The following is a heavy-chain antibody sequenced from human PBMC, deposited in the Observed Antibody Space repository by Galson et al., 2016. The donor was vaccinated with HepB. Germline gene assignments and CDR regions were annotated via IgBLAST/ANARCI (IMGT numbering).Heavy chain of an antibody. CDR3: ARRRRPYGYGNGDWFDP. CDR2: IYSSGTT. D-gene: IGHD5-18*01. V-gene: IGHV4-59*08. J-gene: IGHJ5*02. CDR1: GGSISGFY. Sequence: SETLSLTCRVSGGSISGFYWSWIRQPPGKRLEWIGNIYSSGTTSYNPSLRSRVTMSVDTSKNLFSLRLSSVTAADTAVYYCARRRRPYGYGNGDWFDPWGQGTQVTVSS.